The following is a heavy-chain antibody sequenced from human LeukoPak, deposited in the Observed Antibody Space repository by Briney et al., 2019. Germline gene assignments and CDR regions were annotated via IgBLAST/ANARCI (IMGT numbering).Heavy chain of an antibody. CDR2: IYYSGST. CDR1: GGSISSSSYY. Sequence: TSETLSLTCTVSGGSISSSSYYWGWIRQPPGKGLEWIGSIYYSGSTYYNPSLKSRVTISVDTSKNQFSLKLSSVTAADTAVYYCASWACSGDCYSDYWGQGTLVTVSS. J-gene: IGHJ4*02. V-gene: IGHV4-39*01. CDR3: ASWACSGDCYSDY. D-gene: IGHD2-21*02.